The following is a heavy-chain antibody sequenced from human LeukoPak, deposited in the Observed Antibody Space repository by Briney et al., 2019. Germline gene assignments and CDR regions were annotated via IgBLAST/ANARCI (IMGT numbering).Heavy chain of an antibody. CDR1: GGSISSYY. CDR3: ARDQGNYDSSGYYGYYYYYMDV. V-gene: IGHV4-59*01. J-gene: IGHJ6*03. CDR2: IYYSGST. D-gene: IGHD3-22*01. Sequence: SETLSLTCTVSGGSISSYYWSWIRQPPGKGLEWIGYIYYSGSTNYNPSLKSRVTISVDTSKNQFSLKLSSVTAADTAVYYCARDQGNYDSSGYYGYYYYYMDVWGKGTTVTVSS.